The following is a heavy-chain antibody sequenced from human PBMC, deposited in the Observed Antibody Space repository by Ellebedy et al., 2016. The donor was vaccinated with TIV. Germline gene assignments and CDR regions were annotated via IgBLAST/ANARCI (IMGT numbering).Heavy chain of an antibody. CDR1: GFTFSRYW. D-gene: IGHD2-21*01. Sequence: PGGSLRLSCAASGFTFSRYWMGWLRQAPGKGLEWVAHIKFDEVEAYHADSVKGRFVISRDNARKSLYLQMNSLRVGDTAVYYCARDTVEVPGGDAFDMWGQGTKVTGS. J-gene: IGHJ3*02. CDR2: IKFDEVEA. V-gene: IGHV3-7*04. CDR3: ARDTVEVPGGDAFDM.